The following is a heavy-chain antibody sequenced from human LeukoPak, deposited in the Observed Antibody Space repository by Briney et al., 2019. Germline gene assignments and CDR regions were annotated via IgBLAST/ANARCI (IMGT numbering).Heavy chain of an antibody. D-gene: IGHD3-3*01. CDR3: ARGGVAEGAFDI. J-gene: IGHJ3*02. CDR1: GGTFSSYA. Sequence: ASVKVSCKASGGTFSSYAISWVRQAPGQGLEWMGGIIPIFGTANYAQKFQGRVTITADESTGTAYMELSSLRSEDTAVHHCARGGVAEGAFDIWGQGTMVTVSS. CDR2: IIPIFGTA. V-gene: IGHV1-69*13.